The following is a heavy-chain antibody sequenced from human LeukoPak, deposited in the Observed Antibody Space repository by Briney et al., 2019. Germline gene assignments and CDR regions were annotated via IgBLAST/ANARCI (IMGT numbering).Heavy chain of an antibody. CDR1: GGSISSGSYY. J-gene: IGHJ3*02. D-gene: IGHD2-2*01. Sequence: PSETLSLTCTVSGGSISSGSYYWSWIRQPAGKGLEWIGRIYTSGSTNYNPSLKSRVTISVDTSKNQFSLKLSSVTAADMAVYYCARGKQTLGYCSSTSCSPIWGQGTMVTVSS. V-gene: IGHV4-61*02. CDR2: IYTSGST. CDR3: ARGKQTLGYCSSTSCSPI.